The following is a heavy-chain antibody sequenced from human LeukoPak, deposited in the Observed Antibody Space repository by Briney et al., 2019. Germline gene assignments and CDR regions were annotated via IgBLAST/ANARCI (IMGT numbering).Heavy chain of an antibody. CDR3: ARDITVTPDY. D-gene: IGHD4-17*01. Sequence: AGVSLRLSCAASGFTFSSYSLNRVRQAPGKGLEWVSSISSSSSYIYYADSVKGRFTISRDNAKNSLYLQMNSLRAEDTAVYYCARDITVTPDYWGQGTLATVSS. V-gene: IGHV3-21*01. CDR1: GFTFSSYS. J-gene: IGHJ4*02. CDR2: ISSSSSYI.